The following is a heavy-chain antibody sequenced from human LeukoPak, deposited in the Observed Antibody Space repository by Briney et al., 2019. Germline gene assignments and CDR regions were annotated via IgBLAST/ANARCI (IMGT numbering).Heavy chain of an antibody. V-gene: IGHV3-23*01. CDR2: ISGSGGST. CDR3: AKRSMGYSGYDSNYFDY. CDR1: GFTFSSYA. D-gene: IGHD5-12*01. Sequence: GGSLRLSCAASGFTFSSYAMSWVPQAPGKGLEWVSAISGSGGSTYYADSVKGRFTISRDNSKNTLYLQMNSLRAEDTAVYYCAKRSMGYSGYDSNYFDYWGQGTLVTVSS. J-gene: IGHJ4*02.